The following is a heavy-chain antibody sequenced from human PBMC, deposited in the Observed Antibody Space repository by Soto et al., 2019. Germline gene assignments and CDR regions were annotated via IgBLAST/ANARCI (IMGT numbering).Heavy chain of an antibody. CDR2: IYSGGTT. CDR3: ARNLPETPLGY. CDR1: GVTVSNNW. V-gene: IGHV3-66*01. J-gene: IGHJ4*02. Sequence: PGGSLRVSCAASGVTVSNNWMTWVRQAPGKGLELVSLIYSGGTTHYADSLKGRFTIYRDGSKNMVYLQMNGLRVEDTAVYYCARNLPETPLGYWGQGT. D-gene: IGHD2-15*01.